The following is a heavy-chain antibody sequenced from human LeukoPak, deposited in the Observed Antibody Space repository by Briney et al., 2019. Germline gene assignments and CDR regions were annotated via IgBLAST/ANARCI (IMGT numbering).Heavy chain of an antibody. CDR3: ARALWEPTENYYYYMDV. CDR1: GGSISSYY. D-gene: IGHD1-26*01. Sequence: KPSETLSLTCTVSGGSISSYYWSWIRQPPGKGLEWIGYIYYSGSTYYNPSLKSRVTISVDTSKNQFSLKLSSVTAADTAVYYCARALWEPTENYYYYMDVWGKGTTVTVSS. J-gene: IGHJ6*03. CDR2: IYYSGST. V-gene: IGHV4-59*08.